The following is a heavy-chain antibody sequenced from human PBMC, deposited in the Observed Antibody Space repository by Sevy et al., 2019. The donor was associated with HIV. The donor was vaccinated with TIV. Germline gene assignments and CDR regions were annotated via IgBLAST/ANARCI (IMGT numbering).Heavy chain of an antibody. CDR2: IYPGDSDT. V-gene: IGHV5-51*01. CDR1: GYSFTSYW. D-gene: IGHD6-19*01. Sequence: GESLKISCKGSGYSFTSYWIGWVRQMPGKGLEWMGIIYPGDSDTRYSPSFQGQVTISADKSISTPYLQWSSLKASDTAMYYCARRIAVADHNYYYYYYGMDVWGHGTTVTVSS. CDR3: ARRIAVADHNYYYYYYGMDV. J-gene: IGHJ6*02.